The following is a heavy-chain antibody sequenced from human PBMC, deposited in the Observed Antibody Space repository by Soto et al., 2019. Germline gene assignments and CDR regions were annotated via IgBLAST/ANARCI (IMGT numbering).Heavy chain of an antibody. CDR1: GGSISSGGYY. CDR3: ARDQGGVGSGYSGYDILPTKDYYYYYGMDV. D-gene: IGHD5-12*01. Sequence: SETLSLTCTVSGGSISSGGYYWSWIRQHPGKGLEWIGYIYYSGSTYYNPSLKSRVTISVDTSKNQFSLKLSSVTAADTAVYYCARDQGGVGSGYSGYDILPTKDYYYYYGMDVWGQGTTVTVYS. CDR2: IYYSGST. J-gene: IGHJ6*02. V-gene: IGHV4-31*03.